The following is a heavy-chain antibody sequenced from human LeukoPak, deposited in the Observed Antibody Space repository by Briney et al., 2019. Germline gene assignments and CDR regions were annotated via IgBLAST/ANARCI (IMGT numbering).Heavy chain of an antibody. J-gene: IGHJ6*02. D-gene: IGHD6-19*01. CDR1: GCSISSYY. CDR3: AGGVYSSGWYSHWYYYGMDV. Sequence: KSSETLSLTCTVSGCSISSYYWSWIRQPPGKGLEWIGYIYYSGSTNYNPSLKSRVTISVDTSKNQFSLKLSCVTAADTAVYYCAGGVYSSGWYSHWYYYGMDVWGQGTTVTVSS. V-gene: IGHV4-59*08. CDR2: IYYSGST.